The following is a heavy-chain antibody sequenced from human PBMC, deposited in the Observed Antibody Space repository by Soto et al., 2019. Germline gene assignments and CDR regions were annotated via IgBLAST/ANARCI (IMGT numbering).Heavy chain of an antibody. D-gene: IGHD6-19*01. CDR3: ARFSVAPRGFDY. J-gene: IGHJ4*02. V-gene: IGHV4-59*01. CDR2: IYYSGST. CDR1: GGSISSYY. Sequence: PSKTLSLTCTVSGGSISSYYWSWIRQPPGKGLEWIGYIYYSGSTNYNPSIKSRVTISVDTSKNQFSLKLSSVTAADTAVYYCARFSVAPRGFDYWGQGTLVTVSS.